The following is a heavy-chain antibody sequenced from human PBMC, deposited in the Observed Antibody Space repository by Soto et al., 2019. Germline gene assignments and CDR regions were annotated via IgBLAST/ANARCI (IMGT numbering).Heavy chain of an antibody. CDR1: GFTFSSYG. J-gene: IGHJ3*02. Sequence: QVQLVESGGGVVQPGRSLRLSCAASGFTFSSYGMHWVRQAPGKGLEWVAVISYDGSNKYYADSVKGRFTISRDNSKNTMYLKMNSPRAEDTAVYYCAKMDIVVVPAATPDAFDIWGQGTMVTASS. CDR2: ISYDGSNK. V-gene: IGHV3-30*18. CDR3: AKMDIVVVPAATPDAFDI. D-gene: IGHD2-2*03.